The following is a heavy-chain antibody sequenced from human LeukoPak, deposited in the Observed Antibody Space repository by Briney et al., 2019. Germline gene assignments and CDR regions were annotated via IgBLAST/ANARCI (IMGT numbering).Heavy chain of an antibody. Sequence: PGGSLRLSCAASGFTFSSYAMHWVRQAPGKGLEYVSAISSNGGSTYYANSVKGRFTISRDNSKNTLYLQMGSLRAEDMAVYYCARSQELLPDYWGQGTLVTVSS. CDR2: ISSNGGST. J-gene: IGHJ4*02. CDR1: GFTFSSYA. D-gene: IGHD2-15*01. CDR3: ARSQELLPDY. V-gene: IGHV3-64*01.